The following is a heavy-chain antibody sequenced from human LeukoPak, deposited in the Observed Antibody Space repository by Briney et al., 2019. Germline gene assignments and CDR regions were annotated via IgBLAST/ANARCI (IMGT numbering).Heavy chain of an antibody. V-gene: IGHV4-39*01. J-gene: IGHJ5*02. CDR1: GDSITSGLYY. D-gene: IGHD2-8*01. CDR3: ARPNYGVGFDP. CDR2: IYSSGIT. Sequence: SETLSLTCTVSGDSITSGLYYWGWIRQPPGRGLEWIGCIYSSGITFYSPSLKSRVTMSVDASKNQFSLRLSSVTAADTAVYYCARPNYGVGFDPWGQGTLVTVSS.